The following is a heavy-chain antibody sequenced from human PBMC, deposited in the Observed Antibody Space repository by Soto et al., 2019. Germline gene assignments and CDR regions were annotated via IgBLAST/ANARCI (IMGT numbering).Heavy chain of an antibody. CDR2: INSDGSST. CDR3: ARGWVAAAGTSAGY. D-gene: IGHD6-13*01. Sequence: GKGLVWVSRINSDGSSTSYADSVKGRFTISRDNAKNTLYLQMNSLRAEDTAVYYCARGWVAAAGTSAGYWGQGTLVTVSS. V-gene: IGHV3-74*01. J-gene: IGHJ4*02.